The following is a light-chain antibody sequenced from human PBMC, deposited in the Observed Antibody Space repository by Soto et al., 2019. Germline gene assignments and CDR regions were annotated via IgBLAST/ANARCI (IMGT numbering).Light chain of an antibody. Sequence: QLVLTQSPSASASLGASVKLTCTLSSGHSNYAIAWHQQQPEKGPRYLMKVNSDGSHSKGDGIPDRFSGSTSGAERHLTISNLQSEDEADYYCQTWGTGIHVVFGGGTKLTV. CDR1: SGHSNYA. CDR2: VNSDGSH. J-gene: IGLJ2*01. V-gene: IGLV4-69*01. CDR3: QTWGTGIHVV.